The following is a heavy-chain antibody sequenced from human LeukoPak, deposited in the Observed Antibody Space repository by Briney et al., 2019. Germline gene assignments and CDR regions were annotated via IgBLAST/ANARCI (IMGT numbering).Heavy chain of an antibody. V-gene: IGHV3-48*03. CDR1: GFTFSSYE. CDR3: ARALVFRYYDILTGQYRDY. Sequence: GGSLRLSCAASGFTFSSYEMNWVRQAPGKGLEWVSYISSSGSTIYYADSVKGRFTISRDNAKNSLYLQMNSLRAEDTAVYYCARALVFRYYDILTGQYRDYWGQGTLVTVSS. D-gene: IGHD3-9*01. CDR2: ISSSGSTI. J-gene: IGHJ4*02.